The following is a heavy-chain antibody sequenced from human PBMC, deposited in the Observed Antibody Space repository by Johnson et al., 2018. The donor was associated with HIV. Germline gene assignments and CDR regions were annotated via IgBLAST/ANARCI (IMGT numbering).Heavy chain of an antibody. J-gene: IGHJ3*02. V-gene: IGHV3-23*04. CDR3: ARDGRKLTYYYDSSGYDDAFDI. CDR2: ISGSGHST. CDR1: AFTFSSND. D-gene: IGHD3-22*01. Sequence: VQLVEYGGGLVQPGGSLRLSCGASAFTFSSNDMKWVRQAPGKELEWVSPISGSGHSTYHADSVRGRLTISRAHSKNTLYLQMNSLTPEDTAVYYCARDGRKLTYYYDSSGYDDAFDIWGQGTMVTVSS.